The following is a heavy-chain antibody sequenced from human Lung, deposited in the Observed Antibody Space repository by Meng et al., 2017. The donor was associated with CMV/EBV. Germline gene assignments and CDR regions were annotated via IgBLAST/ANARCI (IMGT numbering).Heavy chain of an antibody. D-gene: IGHD3-10*01. V-gene: IGHV3-48*03. CDR3: ARAGITMVRGVMVDYYGMDV. CDR2: ISSSGSTI. CDR1: GFTFSSYE. J-gene: IGHJ6*02. Sequence: SCAASGFTFSSYEMNWVRQAPGKGLEWVSYISSSGSTIYYADSVKGRLTISRDNAKNSLYLQMNSLRAEDTAVYYCARAGITMVRGVMVDYYGMDVWXQGTTVTVSS.